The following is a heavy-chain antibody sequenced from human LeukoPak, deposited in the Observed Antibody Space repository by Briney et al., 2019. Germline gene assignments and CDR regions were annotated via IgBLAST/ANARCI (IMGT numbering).Heavy chain of an antibody. J-gene: IGHJ4*02. CDR1: GFTFSSYS. V-gene: IGHV3-21*01. CDR2: ISSSSSYI. CDR3: ASLRGYSYPIDY. Sequence: GGSLRLSCAASGFTFSSYSMYWVRQAPGKGLEWVSSISSSSSYIYYADSVKGRFTISRDNAKNSLYLQMNSLRAEDTAVYYCASLRGYSYPIDYWGQGTLVTVS. D-gene: IGHD5-18*01.